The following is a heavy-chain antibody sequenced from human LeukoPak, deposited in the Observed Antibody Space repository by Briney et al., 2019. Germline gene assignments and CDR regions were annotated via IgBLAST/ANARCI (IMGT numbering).Heavy chain of an antibody. Sequence: GGSLRLSGAASGFAFSTYWMDWVRQAPGKGLEWVGNINQDGSVKHYVDSVRGRFTISRDNARNSVYLQMSALRVEDTAVYYCTRDFVFWGQGSLVTASS. J-gene: IGHJ4*02. CDR3: TRDFVF. D-gene: IGHD3-3*01. CDR2: INQDGSVK. CDR1: GFAFSTYW. V-gene: IGHV3-7*01.